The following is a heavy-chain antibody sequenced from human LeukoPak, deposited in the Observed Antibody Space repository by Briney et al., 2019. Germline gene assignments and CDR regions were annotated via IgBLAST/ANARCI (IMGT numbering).Heavy chain of an antibody. J-gene: IGHJ6*02. D-gene: IGHD2-2*01. CDR2: IYTSGST. CDR1: GGSISSYY. CDR3: ARADCSSTSCYFYYGMDV. V-gene: IGHV4-4*07. Sequence: SETLSLTCTVSGGSISSYYWSWIRQPAGKGLEWIGRIYTSGSTNYNPSLKSRVTMSVDTSKNQFSLKLSSVTPADTAVYYCARADCSSTSCYFYYGMDVWGQGTTVTVSS.